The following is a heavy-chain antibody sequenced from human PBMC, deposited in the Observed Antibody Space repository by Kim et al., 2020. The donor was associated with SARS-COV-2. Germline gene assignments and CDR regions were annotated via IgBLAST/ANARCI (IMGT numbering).Heavy chain of an antibody. CDR1: GYTFTSYG. CDR3: ARDQWELLYNWFDP. Sequence: ASVKVSCKASGYTFTSYGISWVRQAPGQGLEWMGWISAYNGNTNYAQTLQGRVTMTTDTSTSTAYMELRSLRSDDTAVYYCARDQWELLYNWFDPWGQGTLVTVSS. V-gene: IGHV1-18*01. D-gene: IGHD1-26*01. J-gene: IGHJ5*02. CDR2: ISAYNGNT.